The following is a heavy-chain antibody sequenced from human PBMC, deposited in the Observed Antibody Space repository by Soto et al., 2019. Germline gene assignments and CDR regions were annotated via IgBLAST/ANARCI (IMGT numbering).Heavy chain of an antibody. CDR2: ISAYNGNT. V-gene: IGHV1-18*01. D-gene: IGHD6-13*01. CDR3: ARQFYIAAAGPSFDP. CDR1: GYTFTSYG. J-gene: IGHJ5*02. Sequence: QVQLVQSGAEVKKPGASVKVSCKASGYTFTSYGISWVRQAPGQGLEWMGWISAYNGNTNYAQKLQGRVTMTTDTCTSTVYMELRSLRSDDTAVYYCARQFYIAAAGPSFDPWGQGTLVTVSS.